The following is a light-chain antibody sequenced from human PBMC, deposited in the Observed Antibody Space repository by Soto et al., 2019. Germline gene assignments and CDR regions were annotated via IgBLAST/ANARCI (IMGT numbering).Light chain of an antibody. CDR2: GAS. CDR1: QSVSSRL. V-gene: IGKV3-20*01. CDR3: QQYISSPRT. J-gene: IGKJ1*01. Sequence: EIVLTQSPGTLSLSPGETVTLSCRASQSVSSRLLAWYQQKPGQAPRLLISGASSRATGIPDRFSGSGSGTDFTLTISRLEPEDFAVYYCQQYISSPRTFGQGTKVEIK.